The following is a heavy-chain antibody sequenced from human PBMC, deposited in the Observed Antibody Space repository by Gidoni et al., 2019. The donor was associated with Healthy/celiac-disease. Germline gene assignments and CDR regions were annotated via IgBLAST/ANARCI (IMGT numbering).Heavy chain of an antibody. D-gene: IGHD6-6*01. V-gene: IGHV3-33*01. CDR1: GFTFRSYG. CDR3: ARGRRSSRHYYYYYMDV. Sequence: QVQLVESGGGVVQPGRSLRLSCAASGFTFRSYGMHWVRQAPGKGLEWVAVIWYDGSNKYYADSVKGRFTISRDNSKNTLYLQMNSLRAEDTAVYYCARGRRSSRHYYYYYMDVWGKGTTVTVSS. CDR2: IWYDGSNK. J-gene: IGHJ6*03.